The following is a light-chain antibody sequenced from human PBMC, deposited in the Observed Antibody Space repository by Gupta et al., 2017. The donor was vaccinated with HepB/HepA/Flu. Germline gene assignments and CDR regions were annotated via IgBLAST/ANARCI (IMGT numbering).Light chain of an antibody. CDR3: CSYAGSYTWV. J-gene: IGLJ3*02. Sequence: QSALTQPRSVSGSPGQSVTISCTGTSSDVGGYNYVSWYQQHPGKAPKYMIYEVSKRPSGVPNRFSGSKSGNTASLTISGLQAEDEADYYCCSYAGSYTWVFGGGTKLTVL. CDR1: SSDVGGYNY. CDR2: EVS. V-gene: IGLV2-11*01.